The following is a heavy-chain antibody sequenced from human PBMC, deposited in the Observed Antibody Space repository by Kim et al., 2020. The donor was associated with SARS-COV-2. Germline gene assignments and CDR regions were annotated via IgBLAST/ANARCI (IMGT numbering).Heavy chain of an antibody. D-gene: IGHD3-3*01. CDR2: INTNTGNP. J-gene: IGHJ4*02. CDR3: ARADVTTIFGVVIIPVHDFDY. CDR1: GYTFTSYA. V-gene: IGHV7-4-1*02. Sequence: ASVKVSCKASGYTFTSYAMNWVRQAPGQGLEWMGWINTNTGNPTYAQGFTGRFVFSLDTSVSTAYLQLSSLKAEDTAVYYCARADVTTIFGVVIIPVHDFDYWGQGTLVTVSS.